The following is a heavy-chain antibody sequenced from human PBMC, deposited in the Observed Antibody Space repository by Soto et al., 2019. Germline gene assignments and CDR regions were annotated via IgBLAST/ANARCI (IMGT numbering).Heavy chain of an antibody. CDR3: AKDSWYFDL. V-gene: IGHV3-74*01. D-gene: IGHD6-13*01. CDR2: IDTSGHST. J-gene: IGHJ4*02. Sequence: ETLSLTCAVSGYSISSGYYWGWVRHVPGKGLVWVARIDTSGHSTNYAESVKGRFTISRDNAKNTVSLQMNSLRVEDTGVYYCAKDSWYFDLWSQGSQVTVSS. CDR1: GYSISSGYY.